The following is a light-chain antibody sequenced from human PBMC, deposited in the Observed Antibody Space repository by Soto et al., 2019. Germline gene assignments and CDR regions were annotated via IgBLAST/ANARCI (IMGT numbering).Light chain of an antibody. CDR3: QKYNGTPRT. CDR1: QDISGH. J-gene: IGKJ1*01. V-gene: IGKV1-27*01. CDR2: EAS. Sequence: DIQVTQSPSSLSASVGDRVTITCRASQDISGHLAWYQQKPGKVPKLLIYEASTLQSRVPSRFSASGSGIDFTLTTSSLQPEDVATYYCQKYNGTPRTFGQGTKVELK.